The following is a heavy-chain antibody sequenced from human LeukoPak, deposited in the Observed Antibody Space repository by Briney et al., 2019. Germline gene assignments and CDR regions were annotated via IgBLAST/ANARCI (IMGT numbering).Heavy chain of an antibody. V-gene: IGHV3-7*01. CDR2: IKEDGRET. CDR1: GFTFSNYW. Sequence: PGGSLRLSCAASGFTFSNYWMSWVRQAPGKGPEWVANIKEDGRETYYLDSVEGRFTISRDNARNSLELQMNSLTVEDTAIYCCAKAQNFRPSGFFDSWGQGTLVTVSS. CDR3: AKAQNFRPSGFFDS. J-gene: IGHJ4*02. D-gene: IGHD1-7*01.